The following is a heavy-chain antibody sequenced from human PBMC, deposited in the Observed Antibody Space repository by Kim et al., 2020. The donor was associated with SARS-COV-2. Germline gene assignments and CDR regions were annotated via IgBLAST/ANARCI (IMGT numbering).Heavy chain of an antibody. J-gene: IGHJ6*02. V-gene: IGHV1-24*01. CDR1: GYTLTELS. D-gene: IGHD6-19*01. Sequence: ASVKVSCKVSGYTLTELSMHWVRQAPGKGLEWMGGFDPEDGETIYAQKFQGRVTMTEDTSTDTAYMELSSLRSEDTAVYYCATGVAVSGRSSEYYYYYGMDVWGQGTTVTVSS. CDR2: FDPEDGET. CDR3: ATGVAVSGRSSEYYYYYGMDV.